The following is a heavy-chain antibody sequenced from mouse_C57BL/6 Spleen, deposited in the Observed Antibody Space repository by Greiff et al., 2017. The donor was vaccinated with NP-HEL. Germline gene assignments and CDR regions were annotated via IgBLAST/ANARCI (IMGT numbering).Heavy chain of an antibody. V-gene: IGHV1-55*01. CDR2: IYPGSGST. CDR3: ARMGSSGYYFDY. J-gene: IGHJ2*01. D-gene: IGHD3-2*02. Sequence: QVHVKQPGAELVKPGASVKMSCKASGYTFTSYWITWVKQRPGQGLEWIGDIYPGSGSTNYNEKFKSKATLTVDTSSSTAYMQLSSLTSEDSAVYYCARMGSSGYYFDYWGQGTTLTVSS. CDR1: GYTFTSYW.